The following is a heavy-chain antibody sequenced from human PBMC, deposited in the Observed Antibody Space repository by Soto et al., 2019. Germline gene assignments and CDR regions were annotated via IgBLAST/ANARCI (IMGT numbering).Heavy chain of an antibody. V-gene: IGHV3-23*01. J-gene: IGHJ6*02. CDR2: ISGSGGST. CDR1: GFTFSSYA. CDR3: AKDRTVADYYYYYGMDV. D-gene: IGHD6-19*01. Sequence: EVQLLESGGGLVQPGGSLRLSCAASGFTFSSYAMTWVRQAPGKGLEWVSAISGSGGSTYYAASVKGRFTISRDNSKYTLYLQMNSLRAEDTAVYYCAKDRTVADYYYYYGMDVWGQGTTVTVSS.